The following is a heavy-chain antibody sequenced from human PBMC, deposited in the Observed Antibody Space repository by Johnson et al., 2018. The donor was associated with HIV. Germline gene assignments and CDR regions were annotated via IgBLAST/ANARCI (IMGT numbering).Heavy chain of an antibody. CDR3: TTDITMIVLGPDGFDI. D-gene: IGHD3-22*01. CDR2: ISYDGSNK. J-gene: IGHJ3*02. Sequence: QMLLVESGGGVVQPGKSLRLSCSASRFTFSNYAMNWVRQAPGKGLEWMAIISYDGSNKYYADSVKGRFTIVRDNSKNTLYLQMNSLIIEDTAVYYCTTDITMIVLGPDGFDIWGQGTMVTVSS. V-gene: IGHV3-30*03. CDR1: RFTFSNYA.